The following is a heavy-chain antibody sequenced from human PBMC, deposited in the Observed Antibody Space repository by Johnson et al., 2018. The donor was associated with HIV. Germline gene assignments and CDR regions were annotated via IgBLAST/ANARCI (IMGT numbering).Heavy chain of an antibody. CDR2: IYSGDNT. Sequence: VQLVESGGGLVQPGGSLRLSCAASGFTVTTKYMSWVRQAPGKGLEWVSVIYSGDNTKYADSVKGRFTISRDNSKNTLFLQMNSLRPEDTAVYYCARVSLAYSYGYDAFDIWGQGTRVTVSS. D-gene: IGHD5-18*01. J-gene: IGHJ3*02. CDR1: GFTVTTKY. V-gene: IGHV3-66*02. CDR3: ARVSLAYSYGYDAFDI.